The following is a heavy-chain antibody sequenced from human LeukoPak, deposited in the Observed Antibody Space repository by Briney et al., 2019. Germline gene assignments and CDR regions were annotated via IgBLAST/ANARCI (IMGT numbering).Heavy chain of an antibody. D-gene: IGHD3-10*01. CDR3: AKDLRFGEQR. CDR1: GFTFNNYA. Sequence: GGSLRLSCAASGFTFNNYAMSWVRQAPGKGREGVSAISGGGFATYYADSVKGRFTVSRDNSKNTLYLQMNSLRAEDTAMYYCAKDLRFGEQRGGQGTLVTVSS. J-gene: IGHJ4*02. V-gene: IGHV3-23*01. CDR2: ISGGGFAT.